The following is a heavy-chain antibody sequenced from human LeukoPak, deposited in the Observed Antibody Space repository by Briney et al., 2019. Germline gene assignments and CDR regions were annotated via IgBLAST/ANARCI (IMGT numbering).Heavy chain of an antibody. Sequence: PSETLSLTCTVSGGSISSGSYYWSWIRQPAGKGLEWIGRIYTSGSTNYNPSLKSRVTISVDTSKNQFSLKLSSVTAADTAVYYCARERPYSNSPHTDYWGQGTLVTVSS. CDR1: GGSISSGSYY. J-gene: IGHJ4*02. V-gene: IGHV4-61*02. CDR2: IYTSGST. CDR3: ARERPYSNSPHTDY. D-gene: IGHD4-11*01.